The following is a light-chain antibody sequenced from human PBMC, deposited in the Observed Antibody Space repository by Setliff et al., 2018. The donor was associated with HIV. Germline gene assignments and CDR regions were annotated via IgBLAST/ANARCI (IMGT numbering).Light chain of an antibody. CDR1: RSDVGGYNS. J-gene: IGLJ1*01. CDR2: DVS. Sequence: QSVLAQPASVSGSPGQAITISCTGTRSDVGGYNSVSWYQQLPGKAPKLIIYDVSKRPSGGSNRFSGSKSANTASLTISGLQAEDEADYYCSSYTSSSTYVFGTGTKVTVL. V-gene: IGLV2-14*01. CDR3: SSYTSSSTYV.